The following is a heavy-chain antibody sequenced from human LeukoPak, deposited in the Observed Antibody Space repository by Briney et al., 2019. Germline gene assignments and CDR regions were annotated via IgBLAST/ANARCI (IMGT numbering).Heavy chain of an antibody. CDR1: GGSISSGGYY. CDR3: ARWAVVVPAARTKYGMDV. CDR2: IYYSGST. J-gene: IGHJ6*02. D-gene: IGHD2-2*01. V-gene: IGHV4-31*03. Sequence: SETLSLTCTVFGGSISSGGYYWSWIRQHPGKGLEWIGYIYYSGSTYYNPSLKSRVTISVDTSKNQFSLKLSSVTAADTAVYYCARWAVVVPAARTKYGMDVWGQGTTDTVSS.